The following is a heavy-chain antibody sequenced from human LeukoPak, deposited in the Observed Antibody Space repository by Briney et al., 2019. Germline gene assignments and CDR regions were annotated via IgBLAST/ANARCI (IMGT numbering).Heavy chain of an antibody. CDR1: GGSISSYY. CDR2: IYYSGST. CDR3: ARRSSSWLNEYYFDY. J-gene: IGHJ4*02. V-gene: IGHV4-59*08. Sequence: PSETLSLTCTVSGGSISSYYWSWIRQPPGKGLEWIGYIYYSGSTNYDPSLKSRVTISVDTSKNQFSLKLSSVTAADTAVYYCARRSSSWLNEYYFDYWGQGTLVTVSP. D-gene: IGHD6-13*01.